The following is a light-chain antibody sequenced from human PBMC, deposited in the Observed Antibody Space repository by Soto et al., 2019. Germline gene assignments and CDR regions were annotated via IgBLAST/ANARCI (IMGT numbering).Light chain of an antibody. CDR2: GAS. V-gene: IGKV3-20*01. CDR1: QSVSSNY. CDR3: QQYGSSPLLT. J-gene: IGKJ4*01. Sequence: ESVLTQSPGTLSLSPGERATLSCRASQSVSSNYLAWYQQKPGQAPRLLIYGASSRATGIPDRFSGSGSGTDFPLTISRLEPEDFAVYYCQQYGSSPLLTFGGGTKVEI.